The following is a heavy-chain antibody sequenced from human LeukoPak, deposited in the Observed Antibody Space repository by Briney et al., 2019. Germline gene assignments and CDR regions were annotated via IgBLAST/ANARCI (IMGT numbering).Heavy chain of an antibody. CDR3: AKGPTYYYDSSGYSPIGG. D-gene: IGHD3-22*01. CDR2: ISGSGGST. J-gene: IGHJ4*02. V-gene: IGHV3-23*01. Sequence: GGSLRLSCAASGFTFSSYAMSWVRQAPGKGLEWVSAISGSGGSTYYADSVKGRFTISRDNSKNTLYLQMHSLRAEDTAVYYCAKGPTYYYDSSGYSPIGGWGQGTLVTVSS. CDR1: GFTFSSYA.